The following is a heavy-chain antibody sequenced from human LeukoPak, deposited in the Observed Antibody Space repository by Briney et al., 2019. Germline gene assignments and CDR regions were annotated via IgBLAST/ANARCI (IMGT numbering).Heavy chain of an antibody. D-gene: IGHD4-17*01. J-gene: IGHJ5*02. CDR2: IYYSGST. V-gene: IGHV4-39*01. CDR3: ARSTPYGDYPNWFDP. CDR1: GGSISSSSYY. Sequence: SETLSLTCTVSGGSISSSSYYWGWIRQPPGKGLEWIGTIYYSGSTYYNPSLKSRVTISVDTSKNQFSLKLSSVTAADTAVYYCARSTPYGDYPNWFDPWGQGTLATVSS.